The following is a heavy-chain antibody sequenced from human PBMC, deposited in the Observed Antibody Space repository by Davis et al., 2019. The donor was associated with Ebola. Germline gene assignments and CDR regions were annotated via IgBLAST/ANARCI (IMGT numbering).Heavy chain of an antibody. CDR3: AGGGYTGFRDS. CDR1: GLSVSNIY. V-gene: IGHV3-53*01. J-gene: IGHJ4*02. CDR2: TYSAGST. D-gene: IGHD5-12*01. Sequence: PGGSLRLSCVVSGLSVSNIYMTWVRQAPGKGLEWVSLTYSAGSTNYADSVKGRFTISRDKSRNTVYLQMDSLRADDTAFYYCAGGGYTGFRDSWGQGTLVTVSS.